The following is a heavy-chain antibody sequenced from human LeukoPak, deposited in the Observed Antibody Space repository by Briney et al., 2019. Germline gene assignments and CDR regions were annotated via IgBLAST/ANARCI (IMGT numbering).Heavy chain of an antibody. Sequence: SETLSLTCTVSGDSINSGNSHWTWIRQPPGKGLEWLGSVYDSWNNYYNPSLESRITMSVDTSKNQYSLELSSVIAADTAVYYCASYFVGNGGRGYWGQGALVTVSS. V-gene: IGHV4-30-4*01. CDR1: GDSINSGNSH. J-gene: IGHJ4*02. CDR2: VYDSWNN. CDR3: ASYFVGNGGRGY. D-gene: IGHD3-10*02.